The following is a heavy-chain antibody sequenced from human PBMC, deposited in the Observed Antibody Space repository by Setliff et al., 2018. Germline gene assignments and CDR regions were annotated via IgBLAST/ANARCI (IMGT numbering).Heavy chain of an antibody. J-gene: IGHJ6*02. Sequence: SETLSLTCSVSGDSVTSHYWSWVRQPPERGLEWIGYIFHSGATNYNPSLKSRVTISFGTSKNQFSLKLTSVTAADTAVYYCARGGGSSGWYYYYYGMDVWSQGTTVTVSS. CDR3: ARGGGSSGWYYYYYGMDV. CDR1: GDSVTSHY. D-gene: IGHD6-19*01. CDR2: IFHSGAT. V-gene: IGHV4-59*02.